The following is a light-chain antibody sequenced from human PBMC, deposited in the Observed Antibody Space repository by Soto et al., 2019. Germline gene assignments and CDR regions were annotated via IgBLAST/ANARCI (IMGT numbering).Light chain of an antibody. Sequence: MTQSPSSFSASTGARVTITCRASQSVSSSYLAWYQQKPGQGPRLLIYGASFRATGIPDRFSGSGSGTDFTLTISNLQPEDFAGYYCQQTYSSPITFGQGTRLEIK. J-gene: IGKJ5*01. V-gene: IGKV3D-7*01. CDR1: QSVSSSY. CDR2: GAS. CDR3: QQTYSSPIT.